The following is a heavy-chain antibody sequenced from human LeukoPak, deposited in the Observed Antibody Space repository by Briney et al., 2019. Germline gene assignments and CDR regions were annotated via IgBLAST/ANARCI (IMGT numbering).Heavy chain of an antibody. J-gene: IGHJ6*02. CDR3: ARDYDFWSGYFNYYYYGMDV. Sequence: ASVKVSCKASGYTFTSYGISWVRQAPGQGLEWVGWISAYNGNTNYAQKLQGRVTMTTGTSTSTAYMELRSLRSDDTAVYYCARDYDFWSGYFNYYYYGMDVWGQGTTVTVSS. CDR1: GYTFTSYG. D-gene: IGHD3-3*01. CDR2: ISAYNGNT. V-gene: IGHV1-18*01.